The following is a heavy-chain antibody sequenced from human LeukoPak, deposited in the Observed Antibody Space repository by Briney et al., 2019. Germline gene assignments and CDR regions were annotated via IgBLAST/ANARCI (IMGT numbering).Heavy chain of an antibody. D-gene: IGHD3-10*01. J-gene: IGHJ4*02. Sequence: SETLSLTCTVSGGSISSSSYYWGWIRQPAGKGLEWIGRIYTSGSTNYNPSLKSRVTISVDTSKNQFSLKLSSVTAADTAVYYCARDRDHRIDYWGQGTLVTVSS. CDR1: GGSISSSSYY. CDR2: IYTSGST. CDR3: ARDRDHRIDY. V-gene: IGHV4-61*02.